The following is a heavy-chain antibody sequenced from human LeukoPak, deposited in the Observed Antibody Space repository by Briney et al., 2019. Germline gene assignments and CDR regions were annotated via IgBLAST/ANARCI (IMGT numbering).Heavy chain of an antibody. D-gene: IGHD2-15*01. Sequence: SETLSLTCTVSGDSVSSGYWTWIRQSPGKGLEWIGCISDSGITDYNPSLKSRLTISVDTSNNQFSLNLNSVTAADTAVYYCAGRGHRYSRDWGQGILVTVSS. CDR1: GDSVSSGY. CDR3: AGRGHRYSRD. V-gene: IGHV4-4*09. CDR2: ISDSGIT. J-gene: IGHJ1*01.